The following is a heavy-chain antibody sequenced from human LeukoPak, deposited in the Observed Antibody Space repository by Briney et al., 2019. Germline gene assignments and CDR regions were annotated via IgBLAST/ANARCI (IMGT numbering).Heavy chain of an antibody. CDR2: ISYDGSNK. J-gene: IGHJ4*02. V-gene: IGHV3-30*19. D-gene: IGHD2-2*01. CDR1: GFTFSSYG. Sequence: GGSLRLSCAASGFTFSSYGMHWVRQAPGKGLEWVAVISYDGSNKYYADSVKGRFTISRDNSKNTLYLQMNSLRAEDTAVYYCARDFCSSTSCYSLWGQGTLVTVSS. CDR3: ARDFCSSTSCYSL.